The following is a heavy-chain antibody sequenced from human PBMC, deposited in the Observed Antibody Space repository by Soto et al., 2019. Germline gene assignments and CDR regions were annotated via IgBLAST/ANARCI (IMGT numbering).Heavy chain of an antibody. Sequence: LRLSCAASGFTFSSYSMNWVRQAPGKGLEWVSSISSSSSYIYYADSVKGRFTISRGNAKNSLYLQMNSLRAEDTAVYYCAREGYGDYRDYYGTDVWGQGTTVTVSS. CDR1: GFTFSSYS. J-gene: IGHJ6*02. CDR2: ISSSSSYI. CDR3: AREGYGDYRDYYGTDV. D-gene: IGHD4-17*01. V-gene: IGHV3-21*04.